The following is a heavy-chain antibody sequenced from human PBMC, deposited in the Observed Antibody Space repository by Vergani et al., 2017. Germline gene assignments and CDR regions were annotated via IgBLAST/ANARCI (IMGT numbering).Heavy chain of an antibody. CDR2: VSTGTKSQ. D-gene: IGHD2-2*01. CDR1: GFDFSSYI. CDR3: AREYSSTSGRAFDF. V-gene: IGHV3-48*01. Sequence: QLVESGGGWVQPGGSLRLSCVVSGFDFSSYIMNWVRQAPGKGREWVSFVSTGTKSQSYAESVKGRFTISRDSAKNSLYLQMDSLRAEDPAVYYCAREYSSTSGRAFDFWGQGTKVTVSS. J-gene: IGHJ3*01.